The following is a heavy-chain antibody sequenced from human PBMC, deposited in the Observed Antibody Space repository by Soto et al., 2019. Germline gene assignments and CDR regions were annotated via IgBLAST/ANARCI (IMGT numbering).Heavy chain of an antibody. J-gene: IGHJ3*02. D-gene: IGHD6-19*01. CDR1: GFTFSSYA. V-gene: IGHV3-23*01. CDR2: ISCSGGKT. CDR3: AKTANGWFSAFDI. Sequence: EVQLLESGGGLVQPGGSLRLSCAASGFTFSSYAMSWVRQATGKGLELVSAISCSGGKTYYADSVKGRFTFSRDNSKNTLYLQMNSLRAEDTSVYYCAKTANGWFSAFDIWGQGTMVTVSP.